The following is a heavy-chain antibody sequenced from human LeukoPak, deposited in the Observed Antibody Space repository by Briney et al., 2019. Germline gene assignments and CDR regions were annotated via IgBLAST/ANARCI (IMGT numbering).Heavy chain of an antibody. CDR1: GFTVSSNY. V-gene: IGHV3-66*01. D-gene: IGHD3-9*01. CDR2: IYSGGNT. Sequence: GGSLRLSCAASGFTVSSNYMSWVRQAPGKGLEWVSVIYSGGNTYYADSVKGRFTISRDNAKNTLYPQMNSLRAEDTAVYYCARMATGYPNWFDPWGQGTLVTVSS. CDR3: ARMATGYPNWFDP. J-gene: IGHJ5*02.